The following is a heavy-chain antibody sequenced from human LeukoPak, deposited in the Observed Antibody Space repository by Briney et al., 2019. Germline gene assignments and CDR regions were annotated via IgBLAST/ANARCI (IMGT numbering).Heavy chain of an antibody. CDR2: ISAYNGNT. J-gene: IGHJ4*02. D-gene: IGHD3-16*02. CDR3: ARDLPRYDYVWGSYRFPFDY. CDR1: GYTFTSYG. V-gene: IGHV1-18*01. Sequence: ASVKVSCKASGYTFTSYGMSWVRQAPGQGLEWMGWISAYNGNTNYAQKLQGRVTMTTDTSTSTAYMELRSLRSDDTAVYYCARDLPRYDYVWGSYRFPFDYWGQGTLVTVSS.